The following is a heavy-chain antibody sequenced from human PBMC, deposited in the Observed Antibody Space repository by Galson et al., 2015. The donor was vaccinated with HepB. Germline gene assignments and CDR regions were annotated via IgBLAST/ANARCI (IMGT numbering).Heavy chain of an antibody. Sequence: SLRLSCAASGFTFGDYAMSWFRQAPGKGLEWVGFIRSKAYGGTTEYAASVKGRFTISRDDSKSIAYLQMNSLKTEDTAVYYCTRDGYYDSSGYYRDYWGQGTLVTVSS. CDR2: IRSKAYGGTT. CDR3: TRDGYYDSSGYYRDY. J-gene: IGHJ4*02. CDR1: GFTFGDYA. V-gene: IGHV3-49*03. D-gene: IGHD3-22*01.